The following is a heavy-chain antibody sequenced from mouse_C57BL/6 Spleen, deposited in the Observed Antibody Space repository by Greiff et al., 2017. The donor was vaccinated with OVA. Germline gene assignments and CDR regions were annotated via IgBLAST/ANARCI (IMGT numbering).Heavy chain of an antibody. Sequence: VKLMESGPELVKPGASVKISCKASGYAFSSSWMNWVKQRPGKGLEWIGRIYPGDGDTNYNGKFKGKATLTAAKSSSTAYMQLSSLTSEDSAVYFCASDYGNYAFAYWGQGTLVTVSA. V-gene: IGHV1-82*01. CDR2: IYPGDGDT. D-gene: IGHD2-1*01. CDR3: ASDYGNYAFAY. CDR1: GYAFSSSW. J-gene: IGHJ3*01.